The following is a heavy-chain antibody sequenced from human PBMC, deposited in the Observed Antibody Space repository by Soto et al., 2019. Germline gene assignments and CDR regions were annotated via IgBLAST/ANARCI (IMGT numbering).Heavy chain of an antibody. Sequence: ASVKVSCKASGGTFSSYAISWVRQAPGQGLEWMGGIIPIFGTANYAQKFQGRVTITADESTSTAYMELSSLRSEDTAVYYCARETSSGDNWNYVAWFDPWGQGTLVTVSS. J-gene: IGHJ5*02. CDR2: IIPIFGTA. V-gene: IGHV1-69*13. D-gene: IGHD1-7*01. CDR3: ARETSSGDNWNYVAWFDP. CDR1: GGTFSSYA.